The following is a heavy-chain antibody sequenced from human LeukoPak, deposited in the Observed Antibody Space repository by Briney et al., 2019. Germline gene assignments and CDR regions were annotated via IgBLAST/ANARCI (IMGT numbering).Heavy chain of an antibody. V-gene: IGHV3-30*04. CDR1: GFTFSSYA. J-gene: IGHJ4*02. CDR2: ISYDGSNK. D-gene: IGHD3-22*01. CDR3: ASDLVYYDSSGYYGAPRGAVDPSDY. Sequence: GGSLRLSCAASGFTFSSYAMHWVRQAPGKGLEWVAVISYDGSNKYYADSVKGRFTISRDNSKNTLYLQMNSLRAEDTAVYYCASDLVYYDSSGYYGAPRGAVDPSDYWGQGTLVTVSS.